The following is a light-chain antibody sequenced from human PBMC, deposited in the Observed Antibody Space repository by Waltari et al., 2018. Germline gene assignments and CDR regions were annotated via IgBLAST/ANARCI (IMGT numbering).Light chain of an antibody. J-gene: IGKJ1*01. CDR1: QSVSTS. CDR2: DAS. Sequence: EIVLTQSPVTLSLSPGERATLSCRAIQSVSTSLAWYQHRPGQAPRLLIYDASTRATGIPARFSGSGSGTDFTLTISSLEPEDFAVYSCQRRSNSPPWTFGQGTTVEVK. V-gene: IGKV3-11*01. CDR3: QRRSNSPPWT.